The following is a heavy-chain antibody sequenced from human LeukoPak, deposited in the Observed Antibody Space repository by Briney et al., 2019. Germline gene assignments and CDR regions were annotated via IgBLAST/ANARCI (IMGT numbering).Heavy chain of an antibody. CDR3: ARYSSTFVYFEY. V-gene: IGHV4-59*12. Sequence: PSETLSLTCTVSGDSISNYYWSWIRQTPGKGLEWIGYIYHSGSINYKSSLKSRVTMSRDTSKNQLSLRLSSVTAADTAVYYCARYSSTFVYFEYWGQGALVTVSP. J-gene: IGHJ4*02. D-gene: IGHD6-13*01. CDR1: GDSISNYY. CDR2: IYHSGSI.